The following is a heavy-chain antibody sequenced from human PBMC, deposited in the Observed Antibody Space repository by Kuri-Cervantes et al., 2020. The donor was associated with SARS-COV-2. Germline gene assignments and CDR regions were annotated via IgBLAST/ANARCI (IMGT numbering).Heavy chain of an antibody. J-gene: IGHJ4*02. V-gene: IGHV3-15*01. CDR3: TTDYDFWSGYYDYFDY. D-gene: IGHD3-3*01. CDR2: IKSKTDGGTT. Sequence: GESLKISCAASGFTFSSYGMHWVRQAPGKGLEWVGRIKSKTDGGTTDYAAPVKGRFTISRDDSKNTLYLQMNSLKTEDTAVYYCTTDYDFWSGYYDYFDYWGQGTLVTVSS. CDR1: GFTFSSYG.